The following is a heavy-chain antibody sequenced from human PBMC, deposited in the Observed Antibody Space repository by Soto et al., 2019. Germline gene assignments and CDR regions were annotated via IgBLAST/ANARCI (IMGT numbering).Heavy chain of an antibody. D-gene: IGHD2-21*02. CDR2: IYHRGST. V-gene: IGHV4-38-2*01. CDR3: ARLIGVVTASYYFDY. J-gene: IGHJ4*02. CDR1: GYSISSGYY. Sequence: SETLSLTCAVSGYSISSGYYWGWIRQPPGKGLEWIGSIYHRGSTYYNPSLESRVTISLDTSKNQVSLKLSSVTASDTAMYYCARLIGVVTASYYFDYWGQGTLVTVSS.